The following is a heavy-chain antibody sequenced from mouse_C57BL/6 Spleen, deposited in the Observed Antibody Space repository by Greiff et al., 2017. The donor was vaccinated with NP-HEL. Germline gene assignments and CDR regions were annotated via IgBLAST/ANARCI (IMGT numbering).Heavy chain of an antibody. Sequence: VQLQQSGPELVKPGASVKISCKASGYAFSSSWMNWVKQRPGKGLEWIGRIYPGDGDTNYNGKFKGKAKLTADKSSSTAYMQLSSLTSEDSAVYFCARTAQATSFYYFDYWGQGTTLTVSS. CDR3: ARTAQATSFYYFDY. V-gene: IGHV1-82*01. D-gene: IGHD3-2*02. CDR2: IYPGDGDT. J-gene: IGHJ2*01. CDR1: GYAFSSSW.